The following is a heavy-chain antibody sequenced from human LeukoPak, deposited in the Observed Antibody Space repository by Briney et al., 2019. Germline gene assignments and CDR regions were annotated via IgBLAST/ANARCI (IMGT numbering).Heavy chain of an antibody. CDR3: ARGDDSSGNFDY. CDR2: IYYSGST. CDR1: GGSISSGDYY. V-gene: IGHV4-30-4*08. J-gene: IGHJ4*02. D-gene: IGHD3-22*01. Sequence: PSETLSLTCTVSGGSISSGDYYWSWIRQPPGKGLERIGYIYYSGSTYYNPSLKSRVTISVDTSKNQFSLKLSSVTAADTAAYYCARGDDSSGNFDYWGQGTLVTVSS.